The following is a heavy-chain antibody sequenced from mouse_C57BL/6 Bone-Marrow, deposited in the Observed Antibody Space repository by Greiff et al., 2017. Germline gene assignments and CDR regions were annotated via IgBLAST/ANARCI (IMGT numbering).Heavy chain of an antibody. J-gene: IGHJ3*01. D-gene: IGHD2-1*01. CDR1: GFTFSDYG. V-gene: IGHV5-17*01. CDR3: ARGGNYLAWFAY. CDR2: ISSGSSTI. Sequence: EVMLVESGGGLVKPGGSLKLSCAASGFTFSDYGMHWVRQAPEQGLEWVAYISSGSSTIYYADTVKGLFTIARDNAKNTPFLQMTSLRSEDTAMYYCARGGNYLAWFAYWGQGTLVTVSA.